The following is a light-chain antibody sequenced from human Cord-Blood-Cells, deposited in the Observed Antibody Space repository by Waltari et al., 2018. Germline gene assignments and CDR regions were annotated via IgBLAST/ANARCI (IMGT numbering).Light chain of an antibody. V-gene: IGKV4-1*01. Sequence: DIVMTQSPDSLAVSLGERDTINCKSSQSVLYSSNNKNYLAWYQQKPGQPPKLLIYWASTRESVVPDRVSGSGSGTDFTLTISSLQAEDVAVYYCQQYYSTPPTFGQGTKVEIK. J-gene: IGKJ1*01. CDR3: QQYYSTPPT. CDR2: WAS. CDR1: QSVLYSSNNKNY.